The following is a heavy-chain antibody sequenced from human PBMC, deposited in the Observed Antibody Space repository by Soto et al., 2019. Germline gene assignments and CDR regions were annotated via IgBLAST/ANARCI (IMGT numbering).Heavy chain of an antibody. CDR2: IGANEGNT. CDR1: GFTLITYG. V-gene: IGHV1-18*01. Sequence: QVQLVQSGPELKKPGASVKVSCKASGFTLITYGIDWVRQAPGQGLEWMGWIGANEGNTNFAQRLQGRVTLTTDTSTDTAYMELRSLRSDDTALYYCARQRSSGWPETPDVEYWGQGTLVTV. D-gene: IGHD6-19*01. CDR3: ARQRSSGWPETPDVEY. J-gene: IGHJ4*02.